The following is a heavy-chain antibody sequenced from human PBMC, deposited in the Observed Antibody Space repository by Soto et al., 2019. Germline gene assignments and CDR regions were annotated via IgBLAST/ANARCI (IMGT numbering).Heavy chain of an antibody. Sequence: GGSLRLSCAASGFTFSSYSMNWVRQAPGKGLEWVSYISSSSSTIYYADSVKGRFTISRDNAKNSLYLQMNSLRAEDTAGYYCARESLWRELLGGAFDIWGQGTMVTVSS. CDR1: GFTFSSYS. CDR3: ARESLWRELLGGAFDI. CDR2: ISSSSSTI. V-gene: IGHV3-48*04. J-gene: IGHJ3*02. D-gene: IGHD1-26*01.